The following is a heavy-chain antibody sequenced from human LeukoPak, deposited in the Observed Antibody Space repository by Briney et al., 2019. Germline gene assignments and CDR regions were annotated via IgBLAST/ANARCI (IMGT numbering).Heavy chain of an antibody. CDR1: GGSFRSYY. V-gene: IGHV4-59*01. CDR2: IYFSGST. J-gene: IGHJ1*01. CDR3: ARSGRDGYDFHH. Sequence: SETLSFTCTVSGGSFRSYYWSWIRQPPGKGLEWIGYIYFSGSTNYNPSLKSRVTISVDTSKNQFSLKLSSVTAADTAVYYCARSGRDGYDFHHWGQGTLVTVSS. D-gene: IGHD5-24*01.